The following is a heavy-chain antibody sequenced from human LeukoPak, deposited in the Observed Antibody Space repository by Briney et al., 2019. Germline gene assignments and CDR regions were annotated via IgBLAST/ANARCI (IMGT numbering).Heavy chain of an antibody. Sequence: TGGSLRLSCAAAGFTFSDYGMNWVRQAPGKGLEWVSGISGSGISTYYADSVKGRFTISRDNAKNSVFLQINNLGAEDTAIYYCARRGYHDSSGYDYWGQGALVTVSS. J-gene: IGHJ4*02. CDR1: GFTFSDYG. CDR2: ISGSGIST. V-gene: IGHV3-21*06. CDR3: ARRGYHDSSGYDY. D-gene: IGHD3-22*01.